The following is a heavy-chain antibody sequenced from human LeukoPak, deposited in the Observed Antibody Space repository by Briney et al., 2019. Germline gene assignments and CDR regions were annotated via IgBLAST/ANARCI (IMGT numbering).Heavy chain of an antibody. V-gene: IGHV1-24*01. CDR2: FDPEDGET. Sequence: ASVKVSCKVSGYTLTESSMHWVRQAPGKGLEWMGGFDPEDGETIYAQKFQGRVTMTEDTSTDTAYMELSSLRSEDTAVYYCATGMVPGYCSGGSCSSSGDYWGQGTLVTVSS. D-gene: IGHD2-15*01. CDR3: ATGMVPGYCSGGSCSSSGDY. CDR1: GYTLTESS. J-gene: IGHJ4*02.